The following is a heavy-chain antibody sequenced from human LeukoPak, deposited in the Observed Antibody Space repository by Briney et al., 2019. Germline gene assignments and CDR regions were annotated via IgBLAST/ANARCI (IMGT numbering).Heavy chain of an antibody. CDR2: ISGGGGRT. V-gene: IGHV3-23*01. D-gene: IGHD6-19*01. J-gene: IGHJ4*02. CDR3: AKDGTVAGTNYFDY. Sequence: GGSLRLSCAASGFTFSGYAMTWVRRAPGKGLEWVSTISGGGGRTYYADSVKGRFTISRDNSKNTLSLQMNSLRAEDSAVYYCAKDGTVAGTNYFDYWGQGTLVSVSS. CDR1: GFTFSGYA.